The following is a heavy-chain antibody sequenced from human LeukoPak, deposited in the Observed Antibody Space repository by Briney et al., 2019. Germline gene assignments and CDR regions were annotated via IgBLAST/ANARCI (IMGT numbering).Heavy chain of an antibody. V-gene: IGHV4-38-2*02. CDR1: GYSITSGFN. Sequence: PSETLSLTCTVSGYSITSGFNWGWIRQPPGKGLEWIGSMYHSGTTYYNPSLKSRVTISVDTSRNQFSLKLTSVTAADTAVYYCARVVGAYFDYWGQGTLVTVSS. D-gene: IGHD1-26*01. CDR2: MYHSGTT. J-gene: IGHJ4*02. CDR3: ARVVGAYFDY.